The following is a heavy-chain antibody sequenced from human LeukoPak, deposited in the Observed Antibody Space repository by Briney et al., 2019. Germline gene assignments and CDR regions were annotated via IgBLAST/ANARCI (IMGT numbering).Heavy chain of an antibody. CDR1: GGSFRNYY. CDR3: VRSMAGMN. CDR2: IHYSGST. V-gene: IGHV4-59*01. Sequence: PSETLSLTCTVSGGSFRNYYWSWIRQPPGKGLEWIGYIHYSGSTNYNPSLKSRGTISVDTSKNHFSPRLSSVTAADTAVYYCVRSMAGMNWGQGALVTVSS. D-gene: IGHD6-19*01. J-gene: IGHJ4*02.